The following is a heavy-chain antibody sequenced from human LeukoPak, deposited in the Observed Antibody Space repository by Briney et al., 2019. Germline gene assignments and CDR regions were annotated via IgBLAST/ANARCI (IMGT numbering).Heavy chain of an antibody. CDR1: GGSISSYY. CDR2: IFYGGST. J-gene: IGHJ3*02. V-gene: IGHV4-59*08. CDR3: ARHRSGGRAFDI. Sequence: SETLSLTCTVSGGSISSYYCSWIRQPPGEGLEWIGYIFYGGSTNYNPSLKSRVTISVDTSKNQFSLKLSSVTASDTAVYYCARHRSGGRAFDIWGQGTMVTVSS. D-gene: IGHD6-25*01.